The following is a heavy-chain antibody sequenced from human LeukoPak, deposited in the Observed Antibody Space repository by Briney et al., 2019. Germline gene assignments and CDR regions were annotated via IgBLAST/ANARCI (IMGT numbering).Heavy chain of an antibody. D-gene: IGHD6-13*01. J-gene: IGHJ5*02. CDR2: INPNSGGT. CDR3: AIDDRKSSSRLLDP. Sequence: ASVKVSCKASGYTFTGYYMHWVRQAPGQGLEWMGWINPNSGGTNYAQRFQGRVTMTRDTSISTAYMELSRLRSDDTAVYYCAIDDRKSSSRLLDPWGQGTLVTVSS. V-gene: IGHV1-2*02. CDR1: GYTFTGYY.